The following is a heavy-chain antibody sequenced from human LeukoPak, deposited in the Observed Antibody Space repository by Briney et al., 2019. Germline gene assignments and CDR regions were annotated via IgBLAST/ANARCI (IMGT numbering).Heavy chain of an antibody. CDR3: ARGGVVVPGLFDY. V-gene: IGHV3-48*04. CDR1: TFTFHTYN. CDR2: ISDSSSTI. J-gene: IGHJ4*02. Sequence: PGGSLRLSCAASTFTFHTYNMNWVRQAPGKGLEWVSYISDSSSTIYYADSVKGRFTISRDNAKNSLYLQMNSLRAEDTAVYYCARGGVVVPGLFDYWGQGTLVTVSS. D-gene: IGHD2-2*01.